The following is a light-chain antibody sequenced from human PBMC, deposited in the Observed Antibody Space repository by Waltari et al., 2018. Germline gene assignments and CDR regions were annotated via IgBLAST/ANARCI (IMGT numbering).Light chain of an antibody. Sequence: DVGLTQSPLPLHVTLGHPASISCSSSQSLVYTDGISYLNWFHQRPGQAPRRLIYKVSNRDSGVPDRFSGSGSGTDFTLMISSVEADDVGVYFCMQATHWPVTFGQGTRLEIK. CDR1: QSLVYTDGISY. CDR3: MQATHWPVT. CDR2: KVS. V-gene: IGKV2-30*01. J-gene: IGKJ5*01.